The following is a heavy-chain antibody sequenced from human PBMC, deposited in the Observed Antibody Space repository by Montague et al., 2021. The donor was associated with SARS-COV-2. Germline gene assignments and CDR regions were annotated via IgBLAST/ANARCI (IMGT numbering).Heavy chain of an antibody. J-gene: IGHJ3*02. CDR1: GGSISSSSYY. D-gene: IGHD3-22*01. CDR3: ASPTYYYDSSGSDAFDI. Sequence: SETLSLTCTVSGGSISSSSYYWCWILHPPGKGLEWIGSIYYSGSTYYNPSLKSRVTISVDTSKNQYSLKLSSVTAAATAVYYCASPTYYYDSSGSDAFDIWGQGTMVTVSS. CDR2: IYYSGST. V-gene: IGHV4-39*01.